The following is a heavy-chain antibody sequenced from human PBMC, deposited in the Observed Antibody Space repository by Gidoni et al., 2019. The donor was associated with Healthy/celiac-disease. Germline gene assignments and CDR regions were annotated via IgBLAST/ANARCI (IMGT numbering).Heavy chain of an antibody. Sequence: QVQLVESGGGVVQPGRSLRLSCAASGFHFSSYGMHWVRQAPGKGLEWVAVIWYDGSNKYYADSVKGRFTISRDNSKNTLYLQMNSLRAEDTAVYYCARGRTGGDRYYGMDVWGQGTTVTVSS. CDR1: GFHFSSYG. D-gene: IGHD4-17*01. CDR3: ARGRTGGDRYYGMDV. CDR2: IWYDGSNK. V-gene: IGHV3-33*01. J-gene: IGHJ6*02.